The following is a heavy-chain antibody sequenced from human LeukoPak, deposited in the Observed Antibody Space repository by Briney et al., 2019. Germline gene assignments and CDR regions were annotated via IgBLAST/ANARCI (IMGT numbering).Heavy chain of an antibody. Sequence: PGGSLRLSCAASGFTFSSYSMNWVRQAPGKGLEWVSSISSSSSYIYYADSVEGRFTISRDNAKNSLYLQMNSLRAEDTAVYYCARRARDYYDSSGYYEYFQHWGQGTLVTVSS. CDR2: ISSSSSYI. CDR1: GFTFSSYS. CDR3: ARRARDYYDSSGYYEYFQH. J-gene: IGHJ1*01. V-gene: IGHV3-21*01. D-gene: IGHD3-22*01.